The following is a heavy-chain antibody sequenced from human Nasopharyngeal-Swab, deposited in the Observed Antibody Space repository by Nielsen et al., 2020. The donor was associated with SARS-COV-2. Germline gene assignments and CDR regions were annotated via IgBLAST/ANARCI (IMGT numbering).Heavy chain of an antibody. J-gene: IGHJ5*02. D-gene: IGHD6-19*01. CDR2: IWCDRSNK. CDR3: ARDVIAVAGTLNWFDP. Sequence: ARQAPGKGLEWVAVIWCDRSNKYYADSVKGRFTISRDNSKNTLYLQMNSLRAEDTAVYYCARDVIAVAGTLNWFDPWGQGTLVTVSS. V-gene: IGHV3-33*01.